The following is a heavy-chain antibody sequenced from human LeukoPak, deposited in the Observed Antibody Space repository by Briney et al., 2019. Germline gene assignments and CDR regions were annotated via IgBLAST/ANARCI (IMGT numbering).Heavy chain of an antibody. Sequence: SETLSLTCTVSGGSISSSSYYWSWIRQPAGKGLEWIGRIYTSGSTNYNPSLKSRVTMSVDTSKNQFSLKLSSVTAADTAVYYCARDRNPIVGAPPFDYWGQGTLVTVSS. CDR3: ARDRNPIVGAPPFDY. CDR2: IYTSGST. D-gene: IGHD1-26*01. V-gene: IGHV4-61*02. CDR1: GGSISSSSYY. J-gene: IGHJ4*02.